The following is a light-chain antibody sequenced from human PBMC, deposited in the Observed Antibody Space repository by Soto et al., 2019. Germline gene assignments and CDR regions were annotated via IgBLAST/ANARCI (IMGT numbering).Light chain of an antibody. Sequence: QSVLTQPPSVSGAPGQRVTISCTGTSSNIGAGYDVHWYQQLPGTAPKLLMYANSNRPSGVPDRFSGSKSGTSASLAITGLQAEDEADYYCQSYDSSLSGVIFGGGTKLTVL. V-gene: IGLV1-40*01. CDR2: ANS. J-gene: IGLJ2*01. CDR1: SSNIGAGYD. CDR3: QSYDSSLSGVI.